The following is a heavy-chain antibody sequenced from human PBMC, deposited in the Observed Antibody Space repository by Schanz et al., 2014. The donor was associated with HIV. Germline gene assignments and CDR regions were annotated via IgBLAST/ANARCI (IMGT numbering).Heavy chain of an antibody. J-gene: IGHJ4*02. Sequence: EVQLVESGGGLVQPGRSLRLSCAASGFTFDDYVMHWVRQAPGKGLEWVSGISWNSGSIGYADSVKGRFTISRDNAKNSLYLQMNSLRVEDTAVYYCARWRSDSNFSPPLFDFWGQGTLVTVSS. CDR3: ARWRSDSNFSPPLFDF. V-gene: IGHV3-9*01. D-gene: IGHD2-21*01. CDR1: GFTFDDYV. CDR2: ISWNSGSI.